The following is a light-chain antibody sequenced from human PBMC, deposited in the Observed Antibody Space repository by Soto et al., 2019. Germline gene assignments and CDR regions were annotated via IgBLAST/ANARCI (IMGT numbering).Light chain of an antibody. J-gene: IGKJ2*01. V-gene: IGKV3-20*01. Sequence: IVLTQSPDTLSLFPGERATLSCRASQSVSSSSLAWYQQKPGQAPRLLIYGASSRATGIPDRFSGSGSGTDFTLTIRRLEPEAFAVYYCQQDDSSPYTFGQGTKLEIK. CDR3: QQDDSSPYT. CDR2: GAS. CDR1: QSVSSSS.